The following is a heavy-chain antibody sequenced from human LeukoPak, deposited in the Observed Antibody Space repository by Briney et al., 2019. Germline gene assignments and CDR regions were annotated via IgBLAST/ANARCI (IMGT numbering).Heavy chain of an antibody. V-gene: IGHV3-48*01. CDR1: GFTFSNAW. CDR3: ARDQTFYYYMDV. Sequence: PGGSLRLSCAASGFTFSNAWMSWVRQAPGKGLEWVSYISSSSSTIYYADSVKGRFTISRDNAKNSLYLQMNSLRAEDTAVYYCARDQTFYYYMDVWGKGTTVTVSS. CDR2: ISSSSSTI. D-gene: IGHD3-16*01. J-gene: IGHJ6*03.